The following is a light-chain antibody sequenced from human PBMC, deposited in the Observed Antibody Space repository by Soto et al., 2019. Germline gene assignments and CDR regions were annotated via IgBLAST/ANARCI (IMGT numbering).Light chain of an antibody. Sequence: QAVVTQEPSLTVSPGGTVTLTCGSSTGAVTSGHYPYWFQQKPGQAPRTLXXXXXXXXXXXXXXXXGSLLGGKAALTLSGXXXXXXXXYYCLLSYSGAWVFGGGTKLTVL. CDR2: XXX. J-gene: IGLJ3*02. CDR1: TGAVTSGHY. V-gene: IGLV7-46*01. CDR3: LLSYSGAWV.